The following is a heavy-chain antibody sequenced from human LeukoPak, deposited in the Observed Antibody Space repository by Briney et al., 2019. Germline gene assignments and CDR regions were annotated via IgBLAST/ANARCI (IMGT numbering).Heavy chain of an antibody. V-gene: IGHV3-9*03. CDR2: ISWNSGSI. D-gene: IGHD6-19*01. CDR1: GFTFDDYA. J-gene: IGHJ4*02. Sequence: GRSLRLSCAASGFTFDDYAMHWVRQAPGKGLEWVSGISWNSGSIGYADSVKGRFTISRDNAKNSLYLQMNSLRAEHMALYYCAKDRGSMAVAGLGYDYWGQGTLVTVSS. CDR3: AKDRGSMAVAGLGYDY.